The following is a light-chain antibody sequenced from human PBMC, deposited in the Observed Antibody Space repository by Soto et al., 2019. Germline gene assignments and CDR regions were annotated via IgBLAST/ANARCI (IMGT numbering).Light chain of an antibody. J-gene: IGLJ2*01. CDR1: SSNIGSNT. CDR3: AAWDDSLNGVV. V-gene: IGLV1-44*01. Sequence: QTVVTQPPSASGTPGQRVTISCSGSSSNIGSNTVNWYQQLPGTAPKLLIYSNNQRPSGVPDRFSGSKSGTSESLAISGLHCEDVAEYNCAAWDDSLNGVVFGGGTKLTVL. CDR2: SNN.